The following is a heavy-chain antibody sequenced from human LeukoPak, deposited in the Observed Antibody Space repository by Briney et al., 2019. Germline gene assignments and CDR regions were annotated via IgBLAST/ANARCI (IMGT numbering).Heavy chain of an antibody. J-gene: IGHJ4*02. CDR1: GGSISSYY. CDR2: IYTSGST. CDR3: AREYGDYFDY. D-gene: IGHD4-17*01. Sequence: SETLSLTCTVSGGSISSYYWSWIRQPAGEGLEWIGRIYTSGSTYYNPSLKSRVTISVDTSKNQFSLKLSSVTAADPAVYYCAREYGDYFDYWGQGTLVTVSS. V-gene: IGHV4-4*07.